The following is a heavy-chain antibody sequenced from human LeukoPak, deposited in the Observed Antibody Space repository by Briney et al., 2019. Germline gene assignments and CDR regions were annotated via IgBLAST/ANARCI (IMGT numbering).Heavy chain of an antibody. V-gene: IGHV1-2*05. CDR1: GYTFTGYY. CDR3: ARDLGGYDSAGFDY. CDR2: INPNSGGT. J-gene: IGHJ4*02. D-gene: IGHD5-12*01. Sequence: ASVKVSCKASGYTFTGYYMHWVRQAPGQGLECMGRINPNSGGTNYAQKFQGRVTMTRDTSTSTVYMELSSLRSEDTVVYYCARDLGGYDSAGFDYWGQGTLVTVSS.